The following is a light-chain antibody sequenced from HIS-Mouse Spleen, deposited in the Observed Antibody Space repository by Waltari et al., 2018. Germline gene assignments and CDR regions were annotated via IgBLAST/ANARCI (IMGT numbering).Light chain of an antibody. CDR3: SSYTSSSTLSVV. CDR2: DVS. CDR1: SSDVGGYNY. V-gene: IGLV2-14*03. Sequence: QSALTQPASVSGSPGQSITISCTGTSSDVGGYNYVSCYQQHPVKAPKLMIYDVSNRPSGVSNRFSGSKSGNTASLTISGLQAEDEADYYCSSYTSSSTLSVVFGGGTKLTVL. J-gene: IGLJ2*01.